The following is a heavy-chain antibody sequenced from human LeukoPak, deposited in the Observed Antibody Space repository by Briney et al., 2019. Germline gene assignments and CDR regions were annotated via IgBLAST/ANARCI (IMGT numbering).Heavy chain of an antibody. V-gene: IGHV1-69*13. CDR1: GGTFSSYA. J-gene: IGHJ1*01. D-gene: IGHD2-2*01. Sequence: SVKVSYKASGGTFSSYAISWVRQAPGQGLEGMVGIIPIFGTANYAQKFQGRVTITADESTSTAYMELSSLRSEDTAVYYCARAPQDIVVVPAPFAEYFQHWGQATWSTAPQ. CDR3: ARAPQDIVVVPAPFAEYFQH. CDR2: IIPIFGTA.